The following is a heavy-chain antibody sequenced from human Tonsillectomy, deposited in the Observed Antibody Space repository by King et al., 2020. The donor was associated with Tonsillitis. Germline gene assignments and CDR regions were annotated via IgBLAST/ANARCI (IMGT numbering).Heavy chain of an antibody. V-gene: IGHV1-2*02. Sequence: QLVQSGAEVKKPGASARVSCKASGYTFTAYGLFWVRQAPGQVLEWMGWINPNSGDTNYAQKFQGRVTMTRDTSISTAYMELSRLTSDDSAVYYCARDTYGDYIRGYFDLWGRGTLVTVSS. CDR3: ARDTYGDYIRGYFDL. CDR1: GYTFTAYG. J-gene: IGHJ2*01. CDR2: INPNSGDT. D-gene: IGHD4-17*01.